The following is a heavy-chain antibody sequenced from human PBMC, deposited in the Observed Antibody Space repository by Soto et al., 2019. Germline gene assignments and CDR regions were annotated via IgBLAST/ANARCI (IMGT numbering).Heavy chain of an antibody. D-gene: IGHD2-15*01. V-gene: IGHV3-23*01. J-gene: IGHJ6*02. Sequence: TGGSLRLSCAASGFTFSSYAMSWVRQAPGKGLEWVSAISGSGGSTYYADSVKGRFTISRDNSKNTLYLQMNSLRAEDTAVYYCARARSRGGDYYYYHGMDVWGQGTTVTVSS. CDR2: ISGSGGST. CDR1: GFTFSSYA. CDR3: ARARSRGGDYYYYHGMDV.